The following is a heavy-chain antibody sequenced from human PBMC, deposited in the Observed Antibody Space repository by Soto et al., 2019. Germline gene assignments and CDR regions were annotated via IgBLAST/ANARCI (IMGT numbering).Heavy chain of an antibody. V-gene: IGHV4-34*01. CDR3: ATVTSNRYYYYYGMDV. CDR1: GGSFSGYY. D-gene: IGHD4-17*01. Sequence: PXXTLCLPYAVSGGSFSGYYWRWIRQPPGKGLEWIGEINHSGSTNYNPSLKSRVTISVDTSKNQFSLKLSSVTAADTAVYYCATVTSNRYYYYYGMDVWGQGTTVTVSS. J-gene: IGHJ6*02. CDR2: INHSGST.